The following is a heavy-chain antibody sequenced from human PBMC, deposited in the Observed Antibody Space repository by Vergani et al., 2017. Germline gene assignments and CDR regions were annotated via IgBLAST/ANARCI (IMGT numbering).Heavy chain of an antibody. CDR3: ARCIAAAGTFYGMDV. CDR2: IYSGGST. Sequence: EVQLVESGGGLIQPGGSLRLSCAASGFTVSSNYMSWVRQAPGEGLEWVSVIYSGGSTYYADSVKGRFTISRDNAKNTLYLQMNSLRAEDTALYYCARCIAAAGTFYGMDVWGQGTTVTVSS. J-gene: IGHJ6*02. V-gene: IGHV3-53*01. D-gene: IGHD6-13*01. CDR1: GFTVSSNY.